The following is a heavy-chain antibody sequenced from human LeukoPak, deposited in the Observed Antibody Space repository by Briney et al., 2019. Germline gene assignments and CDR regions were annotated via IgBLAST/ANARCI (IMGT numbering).Heavy chain of an antibody. Sequence: GASVKVSCKASGYTITKYYMNWVRQAPGQGLEWMGIMHPTGDSTNYAQKFQGRVTLTRDTSTGTFYMELSSLTSEDTAVYYCARHDFDLPMIYSFFVHWGQGTLVTVSS. D-gene: IGHD3-3*01. CDR3: ARHDFDLPMIYSFFVH. CDR1: GYTITKYY. V-gene: IGHV1-46*01. CDR2: MHPTGDST. J-gene: IGHJ5*02.